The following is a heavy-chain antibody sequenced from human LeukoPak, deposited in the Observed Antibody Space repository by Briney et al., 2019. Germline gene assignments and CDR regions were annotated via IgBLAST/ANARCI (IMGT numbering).Heavy chain of an antibody. D-gene: IGHD3-9*01. CDR3: TTEEFPYYDILTGYHHYFDY. CDR2: IKSKTDGGTT. V-gene: IGHV3-15*01. J-gene: IGHJ4*02. CDR1: GFTFSNAW. Sequence: GGSLRLSCAASGFTFSNAWMSWVRQAPGKGLEWVGRIKSKTDGGTTDYAAPVKGRFTISRDDSKNTLYLQMNSLKTEDTAVYYCTTEEFPYYDILTGYHHYFDYWGQGTLVTVSS.